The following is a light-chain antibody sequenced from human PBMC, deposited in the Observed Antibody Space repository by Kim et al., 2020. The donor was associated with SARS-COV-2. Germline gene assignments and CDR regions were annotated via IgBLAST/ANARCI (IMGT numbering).Light chain of an antibody. J-gene: IGLJ3*02. V-gene: IGLV6-57*01. CDR1: SGSIASHY. CDR2: DDK. CDR3: QSYDSNNRV. Sequence: GKTVTISCTRSSGSIASHYVQWYQKRPGSSPTTVIYDDKQRPSGVPDRFSGSIDSSSDSASLTISGLKTKDEADYCCQSYDSNNRVFGGGTQLTVL.